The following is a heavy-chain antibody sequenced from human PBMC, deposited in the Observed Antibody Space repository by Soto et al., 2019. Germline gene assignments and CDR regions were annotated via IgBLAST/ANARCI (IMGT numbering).Heavy chain of an antibody. CDR1: GGSVNTGDNY. Sequence: HVQLHQSGPRLVKPSQTLSLECSVIGGSVNTGDNYWSWVRQSPGRGLEWIGYIYHTGNTFYSPALENRVTMSVDASKNQFSLTLTSVTAADTAVDFCAREPLDGMDVWGQGTNVTVSS. V-gene: IGHV4-30-4*01. CDR3: AREPLDGMDV. CDR2: IYHTGNT. J-gene: IGHJ6*02.